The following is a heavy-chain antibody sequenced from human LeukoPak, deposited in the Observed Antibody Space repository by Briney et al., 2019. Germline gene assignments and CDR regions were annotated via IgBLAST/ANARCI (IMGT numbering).Heavy chain of an antibody. Sequence: GGSLRLSCAASGFTVTSNYMNWVRQAPGKGLEWVSVIYSGGSTYYADSVKGRITISRDKSKNTLYLQMNSLRAEDTAVYYCARVSASSGWTGGFDYWGQGTLVTVSS. V-gene: IGHV3-66*01. D-gene: IGHD6-19*01. CDR2: IYSGGST. CDR1: GFTVTSNY. CDR3: ARVSASSGWTGGFDY. J-gene: IGHJ4*02.